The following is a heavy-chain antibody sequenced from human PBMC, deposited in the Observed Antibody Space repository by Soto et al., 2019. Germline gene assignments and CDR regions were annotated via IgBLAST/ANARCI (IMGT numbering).Heavy chain of an antibody. J-gene: IGHJ5*02. CDR1: GYTFTSYA. D-gene: IGHD3-3*01. Sequence: ASVKVSCKASGYTFTSYAMHWVRQAPGQRLEWMGWINAGNGNTKYSQKFQGRVTITRDTSASTAYMELSSLRSEDTAVYYCACSDYDFWSGSSNWFDPWGQGTLVTVSS. CDR3: ACSDYDFWSGSSNWFDP. CDR2: INAGNGNT. V-gene: IGHV1-3*01.